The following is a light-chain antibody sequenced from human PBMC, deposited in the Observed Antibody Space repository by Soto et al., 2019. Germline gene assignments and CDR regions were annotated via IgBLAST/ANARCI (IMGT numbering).Light chain of an antibody. CDR1: QSVLHSSENKNY. CDR2: WAS. V-gene: IGKV4-1*01. Sequence: DIVMTQSPDSLAVSLGERATINCRSSQSVLHSSENKNYLAWYQHKPGQPPKLLINWASTRESGVPDRFSGSGSGTDFTHTISSLQAEDGAAYYCLQYYNTPPWTFGKGTKVVIK. CDR3: LQYYNTPPWT. J-gene: IGKJ1*01.